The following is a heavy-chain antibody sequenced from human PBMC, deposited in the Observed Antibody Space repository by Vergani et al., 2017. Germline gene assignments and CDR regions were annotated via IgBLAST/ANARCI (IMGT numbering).Heavy chain of an antibody. V-gene: IGHV3-15*01. Sequence: EVQLVESGGGLVKPGGSLRLSCAASGFTFSNAWMSWVRQAPGKGLEWVGRIKSKTDGGTTDYAAPVKGRFTISRDNSKNTLYLQMNSLRAEDTAVYYCGCATTINVWGRADYWGQGTLVTVSS. CDR1: GFTFSNAW. CDR3: GCATTINVWGRADY. D-gene: IGHD3-16*01. CDR2: IKSKTDGGTT. J-gene: IGHJ4*02.